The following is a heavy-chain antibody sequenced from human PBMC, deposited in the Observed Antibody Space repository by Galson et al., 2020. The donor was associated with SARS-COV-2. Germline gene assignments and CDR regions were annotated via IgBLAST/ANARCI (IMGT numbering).Heavy chain of an antibody. CDR3: ARDYSGSPFDP. CDR1: GFTFSSYG. Sequence: GGSLRLSCAASGFTFSSYGMHWVRQAPGTGLEWVAVIWYDGSNKYYADSVKGRFTISRDNSKNTLYLQMNSLRAEDTAVYYCARDYSGSPFDPWGQGTLVTVSS. V-gene: IGHV3-33*01. D-gene: IGHD1-26*01. CDR2: IWYDGSNK. J-gene: IGHJ5*02.